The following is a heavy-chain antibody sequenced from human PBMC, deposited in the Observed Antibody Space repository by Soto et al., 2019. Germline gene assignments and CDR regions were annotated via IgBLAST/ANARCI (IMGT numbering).Heavy chain of an antibody. CDR2: IYYSGST. CDR3: ATQGVRGVTLVSY. V-gene: IGHV4-31*03. Sequence: SETLSLTCTVSGGSISSGGYYWSWIRQHPGKGLEWIGYIYYSGSTYYNPSLKSRVTISVDTSKNQFSLKLSSVTAADTAVYYCATQGVRGVTLVSYWGQGTLVTVSS. D-gene: IGHD3-10*01. J-gene: IGHJ4*02. CDR1: GGSISSGGYY.